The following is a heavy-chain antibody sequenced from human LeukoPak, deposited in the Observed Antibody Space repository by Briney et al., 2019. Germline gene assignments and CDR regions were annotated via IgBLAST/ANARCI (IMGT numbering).Heavy chain of an antibody. J-gene: IGHJ4*02. CDR2: ISNAGVT. CDR3: ASAPRQASIWGLDY. CDR1: GGSISSSPYY. V-gene: IGHV4-39*02. D-gene: IGHD3-16*01. Sequence: SETLSLTCTVSGGSISSSPYYWGWIRQPPGKGLEWIGAISNAGVTYYNPSLRRRVTIVADTSKNHFPLNLRSVAAADTALYYCASAPRQASIWGLDYWGQGTLVTVSS.